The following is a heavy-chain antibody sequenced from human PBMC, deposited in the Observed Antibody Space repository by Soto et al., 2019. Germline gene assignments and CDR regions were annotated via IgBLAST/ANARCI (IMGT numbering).Heavy chain of an antibody. D-gene: IGHD2-2*01. Sequence: ASVKVSCKASGYTFTSYGISWVRQAPGQGLEWMGWISAYNGNTNYAQKLQGRVTMTTDTSTSTAYMELRSLRSDDTAVYYCARDQDIVVVPTGNCFDPWGQGTLVTVSS. J-gene: IGHJ5*02. CDR2: ISAYNGNT. CDR3: ARDQDIVVVPTGNCFDP. V-gene: IGHV1-18*04. CDR1: GYTFTSYG.